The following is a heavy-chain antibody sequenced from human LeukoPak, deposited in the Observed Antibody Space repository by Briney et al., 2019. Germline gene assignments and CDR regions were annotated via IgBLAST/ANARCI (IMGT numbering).Heavy chain of an antibody. CDR1: GFTFSSNY. V-gene: IGHV3-66*02. J-gene: IGHJ5*02. CDR3: ARAVLLWFGELTEADNWFDP. CDR2: IYSGGST. D-gene: IGHD3-10*01. Sequence: GGSLRLSCAASGFTFSSNYMSWVRQAPGKGLEWVSVIYSGGSTYYSDSVTGRCTISRDNSKNTLYLQMNSLRAEDTAVYYCARAVLLWFGELTEADNWFDPWGQGTLVTVSS.